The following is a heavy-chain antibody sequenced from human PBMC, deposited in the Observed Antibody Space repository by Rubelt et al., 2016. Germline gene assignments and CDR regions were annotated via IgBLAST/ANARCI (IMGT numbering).Heavy chain of an antibody. CDR3: ARGVGTAFDP. J-gene: IGHJ5*02. D-gene: IGHD1-1*01. CDR2: INPNSGGT. Sequence: QVQLVQSGAEVKKPGASVKVSCKASGYTFTGYYMHWVRQAPGQGLEWMGRINPNSGGTNYAQKLQGRGTMTRDTSISTADMELSRLRSDDPAVYYCARGVGTAFDPWGQGTLVTVSS. V-gene: IGHV1-2*06. CDR1: GYTFTGYY.